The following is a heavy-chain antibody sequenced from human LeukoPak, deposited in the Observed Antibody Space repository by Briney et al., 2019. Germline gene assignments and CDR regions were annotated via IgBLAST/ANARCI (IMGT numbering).Heavy chain of an antibody. CDR1: GESFSGYY. Sequence: SETLSLACAVYGESFSGYYWTWIRQPPGKGLEWIGEISHNGNTKHNPYLKSRLTISVDTSKNQFSLKLSSVTTADTAIYYCSRGPPDVEGSSSWYFDHWGQGTLVTFSS. J-gene: IGHJ4*02. CDR3: SRGPPDVEGSSSWYFDH. V-gene: IGHV4-34*01. D-gene: IGHD6-13*01. CDR2: ISHNGNT.